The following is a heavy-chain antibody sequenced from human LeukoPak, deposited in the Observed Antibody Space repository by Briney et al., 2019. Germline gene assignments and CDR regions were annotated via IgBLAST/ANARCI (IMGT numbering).Heavy chain of an antibody. V-gene: IGHV4-4*07. CDR2: IYTSGST. CDR3: ARDSLGHYYDSSGYYYGWFDP. Sequence: PSETLSLTCTVSGGSISSYYWSWIRQPAGKGLEWIGRIYTSGSTNYNPSLKSRVTMSVDTSKNQFSLKLSSVTAADTAVYYCARDSLGHYYDSSGYYYGWFDPWGQGTLVTVSS. D-gene: IGHD3-22*01. CDR1: GGSISSYY. J-gene: IGHJ5*02.